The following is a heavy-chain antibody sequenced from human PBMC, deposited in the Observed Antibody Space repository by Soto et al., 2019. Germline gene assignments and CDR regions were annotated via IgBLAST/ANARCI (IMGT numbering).Heavy chain of an antibody. CDR2: INWNGGST. Sequence: ASGINWNGGSTGYADSVKGRFTISRDNAKNSLYLQMNSLRAEDTALYYCARDRTNVDTAMVTCFDYWGQGTQVTVSS. V-gene: IGHV3-20*03. J-gene: IGHJ4*02. D-gene: IGHD5-18*01. CDR3: ARDRTNVDTAMVTCFDY.